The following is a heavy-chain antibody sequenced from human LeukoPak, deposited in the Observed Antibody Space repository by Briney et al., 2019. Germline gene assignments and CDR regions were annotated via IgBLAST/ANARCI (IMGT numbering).Heavy chain of an antibody. CDR3: ARDHRYAFDN. CDR1: GFTFSSYW. Sequence: GGSLRLFCAASGFTFSSYWMHWVRQAPGKGLEWISYIGISSGNTKYADSEKGRFTISRDKARNSLYLQMNSLRDEDTAMYYCARDHRYAFDNWGHGTLVTVSS. CDR2: IGISSGNT. V-gene: IGHV3-48*02. D-gene: IGHD5-12*01. J-gene: IGHJ4*01.